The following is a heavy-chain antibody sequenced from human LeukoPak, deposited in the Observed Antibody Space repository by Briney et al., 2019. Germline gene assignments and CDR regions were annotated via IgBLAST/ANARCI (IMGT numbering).Heavy chain of an antibody. CDR2: INPNSGGT. CDR3: ARGERLVHKAFDI. J-gene: IGHJ3*02. Sequence: ASVKVSCKASGYTFTGYYIHWVRQAPGQGLEWMGRINPNSGGTNYAQKFQGRVTTTRDTSISTAYMELSSLRSEDTAVYYCARGERLVHKAFDIWGQGTMVTVSS. CDR1: GYTFTGYY. D-gene: IGHD3-9*01. V-gene: IGHV1-2*06.